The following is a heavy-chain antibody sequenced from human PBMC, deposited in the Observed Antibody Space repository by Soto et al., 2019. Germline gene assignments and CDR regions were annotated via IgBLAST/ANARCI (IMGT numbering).Heavy chain of an antibody. V-gene: IGHV4-59*01. Sequence: QILLQESSPGLVKPSETLSLTCSVSGVSIRSNYWTWVRQSPGKGLEWIGYSYFTGTTNYNPSLKSRVSISIDTSKNQMSLNLNSVTAADTAVYYCARGDGYYDLWSGYFDPWGQGALVTVSS. D-gene: IGHD3-3*01. CDR3: ARGDGYYDLWSGYFDP. J-gene: IGHJ5*02. CDR1: GVSIRSNY. CDR2: SYFTGTT.